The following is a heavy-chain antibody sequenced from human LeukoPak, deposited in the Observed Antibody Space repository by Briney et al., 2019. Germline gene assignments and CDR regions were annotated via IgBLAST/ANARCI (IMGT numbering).Heavy chain of an antibody. D-gene: IGHD3-16*02. CDR2: ISYDGSNK. CDR1: GFTFSNYG. J-gene: IGHJ4*02. V-gene: IGHV3-30*18. CDR3: AKVKDDGYLKNYLDY. Sequence: QTGGSLRLSCAASGFTFSNYGMHWVRQAPGKGLEWVAVISYDGSNKYYADSVKGRFTISRDKSKYTLYLQKNSLRAEDTAMYYCAKVKDDGYLKNYLDYWGQGTLVTVSS.